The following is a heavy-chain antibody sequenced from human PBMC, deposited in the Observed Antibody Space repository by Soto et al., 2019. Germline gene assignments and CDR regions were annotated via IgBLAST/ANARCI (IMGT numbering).Heavy chain of an antibody. D-gene: IGHD3-22*01. CDR1: GSTFSSYG. Sequence: QVQLVESGGGVIQPGRSLRLSCAASGSTFSSYGMHWVRQAPGKGLEWVAVTSYDGSNEHYADSVKGRFTISRDNSKNTLYLHMNSLSAEDTAVYYCAKDTYYHDSTGYYVFDYWGQGTLVTVSS. J-gene: IGHJ4*02. CDR3: AKDTYYHDSTGYYVFDY. CDR2: TSYDGSNE. V-gene: IGHV3-30*18.